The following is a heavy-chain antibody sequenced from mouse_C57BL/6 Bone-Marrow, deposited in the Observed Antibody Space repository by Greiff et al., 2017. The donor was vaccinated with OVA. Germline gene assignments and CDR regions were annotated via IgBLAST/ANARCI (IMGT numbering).Heavy chain of an antibody. Sequence: VQLQQSGAELVRPGTSVKVSCTASGYAFTNYLIEWVKQRPGQGLEWIGVINPGSGGTNYKEKFKGKATRTADKSSRTAYMQLSILTSEDSAVYFCARGGNGYYIFDYWGQGTTLTVSS. CDR3: ARGGNGYYIFDY. CDR2: INPGSGGT. V-gene: IGHV1-54*01. J-gene: IGHJ2*01. D-gene: IGHD2-3*01. CDR1: GYAFTNYL.